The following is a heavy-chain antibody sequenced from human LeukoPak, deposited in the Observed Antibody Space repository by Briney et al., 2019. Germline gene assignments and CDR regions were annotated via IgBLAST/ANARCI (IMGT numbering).Heavy chain of an antibody. CDR3: ARGITIFGVVIMPDAFDI. V-gene: IGHV4-59*01. J-gene: IGHJ3*02. Sequence: PSETLSLTCTVSGGSISSYYWSWIRQPPGKGLEWIGYIYYSGSTNYNPSLKSRVTISVDTSKNQFSLKLSSVTAADTAVYYCARGITIFGVVIMPDAFDIWGQGTMVTVSS. CDR1: GGSISSYY. CDR2: IYYSGST. D-gene: IGHD3-3*01.